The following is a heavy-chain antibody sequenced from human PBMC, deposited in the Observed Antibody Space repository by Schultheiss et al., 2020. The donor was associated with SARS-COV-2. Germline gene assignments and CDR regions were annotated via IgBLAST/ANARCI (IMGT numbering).Heavy chain of an antibody. D-gene: IGHD6-13*01. CDR2: IKQDGSEK. J-gene: IGHJ4*02. Sequence: GGSLRLSCAASGFAFSDHYMTWIRQAPGKGLEWVASIKQDGSEKYYVDSVKGRFTISRDNAKNSLYLQMKTLRAEDTAVYYCARLGGSSWYDGRVFDIWGQGTLVTVSS. CDR3: ARLGGSSWYDGRVFDI. V-gene: IGHV3-7*03. CDR1: GFAFSDHY.